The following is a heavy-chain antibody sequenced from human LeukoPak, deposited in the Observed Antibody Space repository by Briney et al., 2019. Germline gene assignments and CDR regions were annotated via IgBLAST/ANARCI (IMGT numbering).Heavy chain of an antibody. CDR2: VYYSGST. V-gene: IGHV4-59*08. CDR3: ARLLYSYHDH. Sequence: PSETLSLTCTVSGGSISSYWWSWIRQPPGKGLEWIGYVYYSGSTDYNPSLKSRVTMSVDMSKNQFSLKLNSVTAADTAVYYCARLLYSYHDHWGQGTLVTVSS. CDR1: GGSISSYW. D-gene: IGHD5-18*01. J-gene: IGHJ4*02.